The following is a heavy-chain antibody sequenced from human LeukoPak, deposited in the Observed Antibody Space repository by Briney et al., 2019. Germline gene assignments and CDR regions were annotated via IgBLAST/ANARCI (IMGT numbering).Heavy chain of an antibody. Sequence: ASVKVSCKVSGYTLTELSMHWVRQAPGKGLEWMGGFDPEDGETIYAQKFQGRVTMTEDTSTDTAYMELSSLRSEDTAVYYCATDRYFHSSSWLHLFDIWGQGTMVTVSS. J-gene: IGHJ3*02. V-gene: IGHV1-24*01. CDR1: GYTLTELS. CDR2: FDPEDGET. CDR3: ATDRYFHSSSWLHLFDI. D-gene: IGHD6-13*01.